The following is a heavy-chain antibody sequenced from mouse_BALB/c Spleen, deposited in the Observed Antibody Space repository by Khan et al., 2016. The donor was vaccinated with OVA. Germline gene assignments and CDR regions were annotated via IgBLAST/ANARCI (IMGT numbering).Heavy chain of an antibody. J-gene: IGHJ3*01. D-gene: IGHD2-14*01. CDR3: ERDGAYYRNDGWFAY. V-gene: IGHV1-4*01. CDR1: GYTFTSYT. CDR2: INPSSGYT. Sequence: QVQLKESGAELARPGASVKLSCQASGYTFTSYTIHWIKQRPGQGLEWIGFINPSSGYTNYNQKFTDKATLTADKSSTTAYMQLSSLTSDDSAVEYCERDGAYYRNDGWFAYWGQGTLVTVSA.